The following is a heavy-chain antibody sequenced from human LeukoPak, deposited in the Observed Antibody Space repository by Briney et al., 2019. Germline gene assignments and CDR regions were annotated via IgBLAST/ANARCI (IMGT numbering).Heavy chain of an antibody. V-gene: IGHV4-39*07. CDR3: ARGRYNYALEDYFDY. CDR2: INYRGNT. Sequence: SSETLSLTCSVSGGSSNSRSYSWTWIRQPPGKDLEWIASINYRGNTYFNPSLKSRVSMSVDTSTNQFSLRLRSVAAADTAVYYCARGRYNYALEDYFDYWGQGTLVTVSS. J-gene: IGHJ4*02. D-gene: IGHD5-18*01. CDR1: GGSSNSRSYS.